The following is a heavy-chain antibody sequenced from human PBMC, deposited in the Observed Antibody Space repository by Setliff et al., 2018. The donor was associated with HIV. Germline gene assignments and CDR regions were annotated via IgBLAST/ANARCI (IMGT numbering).Heavy chain of an antibody. CDR1: GFTFSSYT. J-gene: IGHJ4*01. D-gene: IGHD3-10*01. CDR3: VTDRGIRGQQSFI. V-gene: IGHV3-48*04. Sequence: GGSLRLSCAASGFTFSSYTMNWVRQAPGKGLEWISYISSSGSSIYLANSVKGRFTISRDNVKNSLYLQMNSLRAEDTAVYYCVTDRGIRGQQSFIWGHGTLVTVSS. CDR2: ISSSGSSI.